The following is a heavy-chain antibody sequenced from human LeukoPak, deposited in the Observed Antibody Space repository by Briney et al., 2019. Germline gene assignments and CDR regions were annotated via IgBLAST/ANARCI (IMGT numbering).Heavy chain of an antibody. D-gene: IGHD1-26*01. Sequence: KPSETLSLTCTDSGGSISSYYWSWIRQPPGKGLEWVGYIYYSGSTNYNPSLKTRVTISVDTSKNQFSLKLSSVTAADTAVYYCARGVEADDGHPRGNDAFDIWGQGTMVTASS. CDR1: GGSISSYY. J-gene: IGHJ3*02. CDR2: IYYSGST. V-gene: IGHV4-59*01. CDR3: ARGVEADDGHPRGNDAFDI.